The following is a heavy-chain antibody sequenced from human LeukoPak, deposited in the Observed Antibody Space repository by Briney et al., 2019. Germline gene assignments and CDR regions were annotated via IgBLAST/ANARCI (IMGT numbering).Heavy chain of an antibody. D-gene: IGHD4-23*01. J-gene: IGHJ3*02. CDR2: IYYSGST. Sequence: SETLSLTCTVSGGSISSYYWSWIRQPPGKGLEWIGYIYYSGSTYYNPSLKSRVTISVDTSKNQFSLKLSSVTAADTAVYYCARDQGSGYGGNSGVAFDIWGQGTMVTVSS. CDR1: GGSISSYY. CDR3: ARDQGSGYGGNSGVAFDI. V-gene: IGHV4-59*12.